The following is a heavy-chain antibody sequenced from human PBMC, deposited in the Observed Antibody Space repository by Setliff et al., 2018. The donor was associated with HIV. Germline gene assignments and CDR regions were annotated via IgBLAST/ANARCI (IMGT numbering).Heavy chain of an antibody. Sequence: SETLSLTCAVYGGSFSGYYWSWIRQPPGKGLEWIGEINHSGSTNYNPSLKSRVTTSVDTSKNQFSLRLSSVTAADTAVYYCVREPDYWGQGTLVTVSS. CDR1: GGSFSGYY. CDR3: VREPDY. J-gene: IGHJ4*02. V-gene: IGHV4-34*01. D-gene: IGHD1-1*01. CDR2: INHSGST.